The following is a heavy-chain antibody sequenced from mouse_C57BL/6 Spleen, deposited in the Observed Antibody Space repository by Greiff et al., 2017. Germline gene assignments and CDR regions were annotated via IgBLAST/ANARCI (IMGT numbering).Heavy chain of an antibody. J-gene: IGHJ4*01. Sequence: VQLQQSGPELVKPGASVKLSCKASGYTFTSYDINWVKQRPGQGLEWIGWIYPRDGSTTYNEKFKGKATLTVDTSSSTAYMELHSLTSEDSAVYFCARGGQGNYAMDYWGQGTSVTVSS. CDR3: ARGGQGNYAMDY. D-gene: IGHD3-3*01. CDR2: IYPRDGST. V-gene: IGHV1-85*01. CDR1: GYTFTSYD.